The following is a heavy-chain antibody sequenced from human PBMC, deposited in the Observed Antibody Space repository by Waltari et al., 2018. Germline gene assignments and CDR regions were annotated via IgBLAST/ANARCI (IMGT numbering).Heavy chain of an antibody. Sequence: QVQLQESGPGLVKPSETLSLTCTVSGGSISSHYWNWIRQPPGKGLEWIGYIYYNGTTNYNPSLNSRVTISVDTSKNQFSLKLSSVTAADTAVYYCARYCSTTSCNGEHKKSFDYWGQGTLVTVSS. CDR3: ARYCSTTSCNGEHKKSFDY. V-gene: IGHV4-59*11. D-gene: IGHD2-2*01. CDR1: GGSISSHY. J-gene: IGHJ4*02. CDR2: IYYNGTT.